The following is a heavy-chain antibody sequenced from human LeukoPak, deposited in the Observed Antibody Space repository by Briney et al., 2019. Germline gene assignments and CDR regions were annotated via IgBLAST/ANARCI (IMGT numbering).Heavy chain of an antibody. CDR1: GFTFSSYS. Sequence: GGSLRLSCAASGFTFSSYSMNWVRQAPGKGLEWVSSISSSSSYIYYADSVKGRFTISRDNAKNSLYLQMNSLRAEDTAVYYCARAPGYYYDSSGYYGMDVWGQGTTATVSS. V-gene: IGHV3-21*01. D-gene: IGHD3-22*01. CDR3: ARAPGYYYDSSGYYGMDV. CDR2: ISSSSSYI. J-gene: IGHJ6*02.